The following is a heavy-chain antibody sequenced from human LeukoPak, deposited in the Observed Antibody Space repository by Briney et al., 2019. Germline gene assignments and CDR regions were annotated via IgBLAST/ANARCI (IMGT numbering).Heavy chain of an antibody. Sequence: SETLSLTCTVSGGSISSYYWSWIRQPPGKGLEWIGYIYYSGSTNYNPSLKSRVTISVDTSKNQFSLKLSSVTAADTAVYYCGRHEGETSYYYDGSGYSPFDYWGQGTLVTVSS. V-gene: IGHV4-59*08. D-gene: IGHD3-22*01. CDR2: IYYSGST. CDR1: GGSISSYY. CDR3: GRHEGETSYYYDGSGYSPFDY. J-gene: IGHJ4*02.